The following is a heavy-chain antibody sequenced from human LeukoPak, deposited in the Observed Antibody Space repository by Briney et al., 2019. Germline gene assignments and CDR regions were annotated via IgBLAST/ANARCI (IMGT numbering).Heavy chain of an antibody. CDR2: ISYDGSNK. Sequence: PGRSLRLSCAASGLPFSSYGMHWVRQAPGKGLEWVAVISYDGSNKYYADSVKGRFTISRDNSKNTLYLQMNSLRAEDTAVYYCAKGIDSGYDTLDYWGQGTLVTVSS. D-gene: IGHD5-12*01. CDR1: GLPFSSYG. V-gene: IGHV3-30*18. J-gene: IGHJ4*02. CDR3: AKGIDSGYDTLDY.